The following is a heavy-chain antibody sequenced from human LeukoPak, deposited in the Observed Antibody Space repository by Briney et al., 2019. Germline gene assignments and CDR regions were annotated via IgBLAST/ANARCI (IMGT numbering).Heavy chain of an antibody. CDR2: ISGSGGRT. CDR1: GFTFSSYA. CDR3: AKDQSDYVWGSYRHAGTDY. D-gene: IGHD3-16*02. J-gene: IGHJ4*02. Sequence: GGSLRLSCAASGFTFSSYAMSWVRQAPGKGLEWVSAISGSGGRTYYADSVKGRFTISRDNSKNTLYLQMNSLRAEDTAVYYCAKDQSDYVWGSYRHAGTDYWGQGTLVTVSS. V-gene: IGHV3-23*01.